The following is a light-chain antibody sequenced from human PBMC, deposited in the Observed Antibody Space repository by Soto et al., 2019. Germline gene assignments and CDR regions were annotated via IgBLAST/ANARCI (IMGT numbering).Light chain of an antibody. CDR1: SSNIGTGYD. Sequence: QSVLTQPPSVSGAPGQRVTISCTGSSSNIGTGYDVHWYQQLPGTAPKLLIYGNSNRPSGVPDRFAGSKSGTSASLAITGLQAGDEADYYRQSFDSSRFYVFGTGTKLTVL. CDR2: GNS. CDR3: QSFDSSRFYV. J-gene: IGLJ1*01. V-gene: IGLV1-40*01.